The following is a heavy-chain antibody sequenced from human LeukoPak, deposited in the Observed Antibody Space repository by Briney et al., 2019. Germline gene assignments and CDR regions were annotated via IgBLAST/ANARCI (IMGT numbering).Heavy chain of an antibody. CDR1: GYTLTELS. CDR2: FDPEDGET. CDR3: AAPVHYYDSSGYHYYFDY. J-gene: IGHJ4*02. Sequence: GASVKVSCKVSGYTLTELSMHWVRQAPGKGLEWMGGFDPEDGETIYAQKLQGRVTMTEDTSIDTAYMELSSLRSEDTAVYYCAAPVHYYDSSGYHYYFDYWGQGTLVTVSS. D-gene: IGHD3-22*01. V-gene: IGHV1-24*01.